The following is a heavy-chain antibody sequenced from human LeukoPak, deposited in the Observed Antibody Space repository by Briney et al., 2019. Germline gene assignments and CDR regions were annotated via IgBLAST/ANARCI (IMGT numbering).Heavy chain of an antibody. CDR1: GFTFSSYA. D-gene: IGHD6-6*01. CDR2: ISGSGGNT. J-gene: IGHJ4*02. CDR3: AKAGYRGSSVNYFDY. V-gene: IGHV3-23*01. Sequence: PGGSLRLSCAPSGFTFSSYAMSWVRQAPGMGLEWLSAISGSGGNTYYADSMKGRFTISRDNSQNTLSLQMNSLRAEDTAVYFCAKAGYRGSSVNYFDYWGQGTLVTVSS.